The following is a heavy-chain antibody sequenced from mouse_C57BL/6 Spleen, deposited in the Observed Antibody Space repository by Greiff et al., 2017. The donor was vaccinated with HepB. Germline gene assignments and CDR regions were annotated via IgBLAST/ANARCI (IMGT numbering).Heavy chain of an antibody. V-gene: IGHV1-50*01. CDR1: GYTFTSYW. Sequence: QVQLQQPGAELVKPGASVKLSCKASGYTFTSYWMQWVKQRPGQGLEWIGEIDPSDSYTNYNQKFKGKATLTVDTSSSTAYMQLSSLTSEDSAVYYCARSYDDYAMDYWGQGTSVTVSS. D-gene: IGHD2-4*01. J-gene: IGHJ4*01. CDR2: IDPSDSYT. CDR3: ARSYDDYAMDY.